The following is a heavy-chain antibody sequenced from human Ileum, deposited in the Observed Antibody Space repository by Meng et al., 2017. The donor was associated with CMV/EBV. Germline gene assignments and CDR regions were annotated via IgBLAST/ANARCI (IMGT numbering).Heavy chain of an antibody. Sequence: SETLSLTCTVSGGSISSSSYYWGWIRQPPGKGLEWIGSIYYSGSTYYNPSLKSRVTISVDTSKNQFSLKLSSVTAADTAVYYCAREVRRDCSSTSCPRWVYGMDVWGQGTTVTVSS. CDR2: IYYSGST. D-gene: IGHD2-2*01. V-gene: IGHV4-39*07. J-gene: IGHJ6*02. CDR1: GGSISSSSYY. CDR3: AREVRRDCSSTSCPRWVYGMDV.